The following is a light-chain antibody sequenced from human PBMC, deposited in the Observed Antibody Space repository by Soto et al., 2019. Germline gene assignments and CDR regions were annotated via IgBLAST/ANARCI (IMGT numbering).Light chain of an antibody. J-gene: IGLJ1*01. V-gene: IGLV2-8*01. CDR3: QSYDSRLSNYV. Sequence: QSALTQPPSASGSPGQSVTISCTGTSSDIGAYDYVSWYQQHPGKAPKLLIYGNINRPSGVPDRFSGSKSGPSASLAITGLQAEDEADYYCQSYDSRLSNYVFGGGTKLTVL. CDR2: GNI. CDR1: SSDIGAYDY.